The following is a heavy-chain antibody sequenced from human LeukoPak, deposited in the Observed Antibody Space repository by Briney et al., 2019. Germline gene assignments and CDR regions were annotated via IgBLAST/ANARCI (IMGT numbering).Heavy chain of an antibody. D-gene: IGHD3-22*01. V-gene: IGHV7-4-1*02. Sequence: VASVKASCKTSGYTFTNYTINWVRLAPGRGLEWMGWIDTNTGNPTYAQGFTGRFVFSLDTSVTTTFLQISSLRAEDTAVYFCTRGRDTTGYFVYWGQGTLVTVSS. CDR3: TRGRDTTGYFVY. CDR1: GYTFTNYT. J-gene: IGHJ4*02. CDR2: IDTNTGNP.